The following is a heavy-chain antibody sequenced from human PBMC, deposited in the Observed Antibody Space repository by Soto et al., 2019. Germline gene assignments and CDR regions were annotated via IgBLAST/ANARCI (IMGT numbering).Heavy chain of an antibody. V-gene: IGHV3-7*03. Sequence: SGGSLRLSCAASGFTFSSYWMSWVRQAPGKGLEWVANIKQDGSEKYYVDSVKGRFTISRDNAKNSLYLQMNSLRAEDTAVYYCARDVVGATHDAFDIWGQGTMVTVSS. J-gene: IGHJ3*02. CDR2: IKQDGSEK. D-gene: IGHD1-26*01. CDR1: GFTFSSYW. CDR3: ARDVVGATHDAFDI.